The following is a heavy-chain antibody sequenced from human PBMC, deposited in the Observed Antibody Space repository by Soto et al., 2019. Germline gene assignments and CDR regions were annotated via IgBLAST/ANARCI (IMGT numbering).Heavy chain of an antibody. CDR2: IAYDGSNR. CDR1: GFSISRSA. J-gene: IGHJ5*02. D-gene: IGHD1-1*01. CDR3: ARDLQAGTDNVNWFAP. Sequence: QVQLVESGGGVVQPGRSLRLSCAASGFSISRSAMHWVRQAPGKGLEWVAVIAYDGSNRWYADSAKRRFTISRDNSKNTVYLQMSSLRGEDTAVYYCARDLQAGTDNVNWFAPWGQGTLVTVSS. V-gene: IGHV3-30*04.